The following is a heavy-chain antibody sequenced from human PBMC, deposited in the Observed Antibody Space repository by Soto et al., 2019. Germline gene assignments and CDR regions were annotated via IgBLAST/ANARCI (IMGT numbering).Heavy chain of an antibody. D-gene: IGHD6-13*01. CDR2: ISGTASRT. J-gene: IGHJ4*02. V-gene: IGHV3-23*01. CDR1: GFTPTTTP. CDR3: ARVAPEYSSTPRRFDF. Sequence: GGSLRLSCAGSGFTPTTTPLSWVRQPPGKGLEWVTTISGTASRTYYVDSVKGRFTISRDKTKNTLDLQMNSLRAEDTAVYHCARVAPEYSSTPRRFDFWGQGTLVTVSS.